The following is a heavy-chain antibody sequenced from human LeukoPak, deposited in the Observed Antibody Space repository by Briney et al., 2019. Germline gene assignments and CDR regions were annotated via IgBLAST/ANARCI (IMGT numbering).Heavy chain of an antibody. J-gene: IGHJ1*01. CDR1: GFTFSSYW. CDR2: IKKDGSEK. CDR3: ARGWTAEYFQH. Sequence: GGSLRLSCAASGFTFSSYWMSWVRQAPGKGLEWVANIKKDGSEKYYVDSVKGRFTISRDNAKTSLYLQMNSLRAEDTAVYYCARGWTAEYFQHWGQGTLVTVSS. D-gene: IGHD1-1*01. V-gene: IGHV3-7*01.